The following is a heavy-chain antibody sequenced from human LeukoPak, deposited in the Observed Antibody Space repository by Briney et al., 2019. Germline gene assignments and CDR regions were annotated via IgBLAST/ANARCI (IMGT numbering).Heavy chain of an antibody. J-gene: IGHJ4*02. CDR3: ARGSCSSTSCAFDY. CDR2: IYYSGST. CDR1: GGSFSGYY. Sequence: PSETLSLTCAVYGGSFSGYYWSWIRQPPGKGLEWIGYIYYSGSTYYNPSLKSRVTISVDTSKNQFSLKLSSVTAADTAVYYCARGSCSSTSCAFDYWGQGTLVTVSS. V-gene: IGHV4-30-4*08. D-gene: IGHD2-2*01.